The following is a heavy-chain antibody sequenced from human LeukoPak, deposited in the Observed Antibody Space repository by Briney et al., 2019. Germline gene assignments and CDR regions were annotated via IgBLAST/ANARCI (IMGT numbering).Heavy chain of an antibody. CDR2: IIPIFGTA. Sequence: ASVKVSCKASGGTFSSYAISWVRQAPGQGLEWMGGIIPIFGTANYAQKFQGRVTITADESTSTAYMELSSLRSEDTAVYYCASLYQLSLGFQYWGQGTLVTVSS. V-gene: IGHV1-69*01. J-gene: IGHJ1*01. CDR3: ASLYQLSLGFQY. D-gene: IGHD2-2*01. CDR1: GGTFSSYA.